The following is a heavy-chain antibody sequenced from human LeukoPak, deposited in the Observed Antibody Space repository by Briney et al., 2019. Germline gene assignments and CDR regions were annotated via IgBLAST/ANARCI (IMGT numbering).Heavy chain of an antibody. D-gene: IGHD3-10*01. CDR2: ISHDGGNK. CDR3: ARDKSYFGPGKYHYFDS. Sequence: GGSLRLSCVASGFACSQFPVHWVRQAPGKRLEWVAFISHDGGNKKYGDSVKGRFTISRDNSKSTVYLQMNSLRPEDTALYYCARDKSYFGPGKYHYFDSWGQGALVIVSS. J-gene: IGHJ4*02. V-gene: IGHV3-30*03. CDR1: GFACSQFP.